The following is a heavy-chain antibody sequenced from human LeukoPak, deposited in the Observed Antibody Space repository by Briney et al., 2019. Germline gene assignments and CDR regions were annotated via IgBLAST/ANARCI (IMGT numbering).Heavy chain of an antibody. V-gene: IGHV3-7*01. CDR2: IKQDGSEK. CDR1: GFTFSSYW. J-gene: IGHJ4*02. D-gene: IGHD3-10*01. Sequence: GGSLRLSCAASGFTFSSYWMSWVRQAPGKGLEWVANIKQDGSEKYYVDSVKGRLTISRDNAKNSLYLQMNSLRAEDTAVYYCARLQYSFLYGSGSYGVDYWGQGTLVTVSS. CDR3: ARLQYSFLYGSGSYGVDY.